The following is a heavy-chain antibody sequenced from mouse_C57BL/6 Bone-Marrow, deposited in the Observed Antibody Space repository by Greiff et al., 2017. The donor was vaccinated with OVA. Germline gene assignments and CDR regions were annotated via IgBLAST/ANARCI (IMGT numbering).Heavy chain of an antibody. J-gene: IGHJ3*01. D-gene: IGHD1-1*01. CDR3: ALYYYGSSSFAY. Sequence: VKLMESGAELARPGASVKLSCKASGYTFTSYGISWVKQRTGQGLEWIGEIYPRSGNTYYNEKFKGKATLTADKSSSTAYMELRSLTSEDSAVYFCALYYYGSSSFAYWGQGTLVTVSA. CDR2: IYPRSGNT. CDR1: GYTFTSYG. V-gene: IGHV1-81*01.